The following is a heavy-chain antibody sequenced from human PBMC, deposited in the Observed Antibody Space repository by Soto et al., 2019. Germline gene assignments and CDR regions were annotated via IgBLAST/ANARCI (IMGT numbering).Heavy chain of an antibody. J-gene: IGHJ6*02. V-gene: IGHV1-69*01. Sequence: QVQLVQSGAEVKKPGSSVKVSCKASGGTFSSYAISWVRQAPGQGLEWMGGIIPIFGTASYAQKFQGRVTSPADESTSTGYMELSSLSPEDTAVYYCARTPVQARAMIVVVGGYYYYGMDVWCQRTTVTVSS. CDR1: GGTFSSYA. CDR3: ARTPVQARAMIVVVGGYYYYGMDV. D-gene: IGHD3-22*01. CDR2: IIPIFGTA.